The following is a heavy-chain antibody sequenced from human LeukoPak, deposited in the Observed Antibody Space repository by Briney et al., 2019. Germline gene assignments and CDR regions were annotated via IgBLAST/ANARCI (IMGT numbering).Heavy chain of an antibody. J-gene: IGHJ4*02. CDR1: GVSINTCCYY. CDR2: KYYSGST. CDR3: ARGRSYGFDFDS. D-gene: IGHD5-18*01. V-gene: IGHV4-61*01. Sequence: SETLSLTCDVSGVSINTCCYYWTWLRQPPGKGLEWIGYKYYSGSTRYNSSPRSRLTISLDTSKNPFSLRLTSVTAADTAVYYCARGRSYGFDFDSWGPGTLVIVSS.